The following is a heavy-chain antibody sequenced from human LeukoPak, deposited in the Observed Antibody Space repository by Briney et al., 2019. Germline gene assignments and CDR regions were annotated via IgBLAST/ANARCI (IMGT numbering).Heavy chain of an antibody. V-gene: IGHV1-24*01. D-gene: IGHD5-18*01. J-gene: IGHJ4*02. CDR2: FDPEDGET. CDR3: ARGAVAMVPARYFDY. CDR1: GYTLIELS. Sequence: ASVKVSCKVSGYTLIELSMHWVRQAPGKGLEWMGGFDPEDGETIYAQKFQGRVTMTEDTSTDTAYMELSSLRSEDTAVYYCARGAVAMVPARYFDYWGQGTLVTVSS.